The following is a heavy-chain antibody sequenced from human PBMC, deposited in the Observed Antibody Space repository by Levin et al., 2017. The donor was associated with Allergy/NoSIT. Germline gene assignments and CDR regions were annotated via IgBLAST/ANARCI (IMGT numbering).Heavy chain of an antibody. CDR1: GYTFTSYD. D-gene: IGHD2-15*01. CDR3: ARADLGYCSGGSCYSHY. Sequence: PGGSLRLSCKASGYTFTSYDINWVRQATRQGLEWMGWMKPNSGNTGYAQKFQGRVTMTRNTSIGTAYMELTSLRSEDTAVYYCARADLGYCSGGSCYSHYWGQGTLVTVSS. J-gene: IGHJ4*02. CDR2: MKPNSGNT. V-gene: IGHV1-8*01.